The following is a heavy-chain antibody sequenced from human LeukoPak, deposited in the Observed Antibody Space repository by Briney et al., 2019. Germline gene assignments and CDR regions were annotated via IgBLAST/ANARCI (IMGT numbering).Heavy chain of an antibody. CDR2: ISAYNGNT. CDR3: ARVGFYYDFWSGYQKFDY. V-gene: IGHV1-18*01. D-gene: IGHD3-3*01. CDR1: GYTFTSYG. Sequence: ASVKVSCKASGYTFTSYGISWVRQAPGQGLEWMGWISAYNGNTNYAQKLQGRVTMTTDTSTSTAYMELRSLRSDDTAVYYCARVGFYYDFWSGYQKFDYWGQGTLVTVSS. J-gene: IGHJ4*02.